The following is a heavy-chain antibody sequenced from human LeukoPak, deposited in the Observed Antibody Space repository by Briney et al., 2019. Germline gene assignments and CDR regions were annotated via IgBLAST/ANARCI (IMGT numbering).Heavy chain of an antibody. CDR2: INHSGST. D-gene: IGHD3-16*02. V-gene: IGHV4-34*01. J-gene: IGHJ4*02. CDR1: GGSFSGYY. Sequence: PSETLSLTCAVYGGSFSGYYWSWIRQPPGTGPEWIGEINHSGSTNYNPSLKSRVTISVDTSKNQFSLKLSSVTAADTAVYYCARVAFYDYVWGSYRPFDYWGQGTLVTVSS. CDR3: ARVAFYDYVWGSYRPFDY.